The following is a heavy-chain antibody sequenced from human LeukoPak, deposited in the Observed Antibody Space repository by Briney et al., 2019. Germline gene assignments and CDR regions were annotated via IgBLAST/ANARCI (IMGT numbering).Heavy chain of an antibody. CDR1: GYSISSSNW. CDR3: ARMRYYYYGMDV. CDR2: IYYSGST. V-gene: IGHV4-28*01. Sequence: SETLSLTCAVSGYSISSSNWWGWIRQPPGKGLEWIGYIYYSGSTYYNPSLKSRVTISVDTSKNQFSLKLSSVTAADTAVYYCARMRYYYYGMDVWGQGTTVTVSS. J-gene: IGHJ6*02.